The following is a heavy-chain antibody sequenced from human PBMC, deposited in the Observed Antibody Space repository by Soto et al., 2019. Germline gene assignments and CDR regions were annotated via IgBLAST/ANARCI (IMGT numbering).Heavy chain of an antibody. CDR2: IYNSGST. J-gene: IGHJ4*02. D-gene: IGHD1-26*01. CDR1: GGSISNAVYY. CDR3: ARGPSGDKVDY. Sequence: QVQLQESGPGLVEPSQTLSLTCTVSGGSISNAVYYWSWIRQPPGKGLKWIVHIYNSGSTYGNPSLKSRVTRSIDTSQNQFALKLISVAAADTAVDFCARGPSGDKVDYWGQGTLFTVSS. V-gene: IGHV4-30-4*01.